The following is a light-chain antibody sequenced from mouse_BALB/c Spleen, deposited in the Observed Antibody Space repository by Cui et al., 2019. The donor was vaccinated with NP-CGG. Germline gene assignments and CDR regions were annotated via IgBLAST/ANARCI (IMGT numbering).Light chain of an antibody. CDR1: SSVSY. J-gene: IGKJ5*01. Sequence: QIVLSQSPAPMSASPGEKVTMTCSASSSVSYMYWYQQKPRSSPKPWIYLTSNLASGVPARFSGSGSGTSYSLTISSMEAEDAATYYCQQWSSNPPTFGAGTKLELK. CDR2: LTS. V-gene: IGKV4-68*01. CDR3: QQWSSNPPT.